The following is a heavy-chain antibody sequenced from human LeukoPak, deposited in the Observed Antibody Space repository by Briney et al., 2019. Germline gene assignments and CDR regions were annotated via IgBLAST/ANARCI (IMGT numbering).Heavy chain of an antibody. V-gene: IGHV3-48*01. CDR1: GFTFSTYS. CDR3: ARDLTSGWYGWDY. CDR2: ISDSTSTI. J-gene: IGHJ4*02. D-gene: IGHD6-19*01. Sequence: GGSLRLSCAASGFTFSTYSMNWVRQTPGKGLEWVSYISDSTSTIYYADSVKGRFTISRDNAKNSLYLQMNSLRAEDTAVYYCARDLTSGWYGWDYWGQGTLVTVSS.